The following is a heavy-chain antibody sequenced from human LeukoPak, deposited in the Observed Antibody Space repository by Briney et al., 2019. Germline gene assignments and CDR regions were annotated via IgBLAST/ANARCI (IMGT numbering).Heavy chain of an antibody. J-gene: IGHJ4*02. Sequence: GGSQRLSCAASGFTFSSHWMHWVRQAPGKGLVWVSRIKDEGSHTNYADSVKGRFTISRDNAKNTLSLQMNSLRAEDTAVYYCARGSGIITGIDEWGQGTLVTVSS. CDR3: ARGSGIITGIDE. D-gene: IGHD6-25*01. CDR2: IKDEGSHT. V-gene: IGHV3-74*01. CDR1: GFTFSSHW.